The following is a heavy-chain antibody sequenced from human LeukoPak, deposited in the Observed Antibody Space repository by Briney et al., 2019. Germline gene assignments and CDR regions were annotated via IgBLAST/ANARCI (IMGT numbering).Heavy chain of an antibody. CDR3: AKEQIYYGGLDY. Sequence: GGSLRLSCAASGFTFSDYYMTWIRQAPGKGLEWVAFIRYDGSNKYYADSVKGRFTISRDNSKNTLYLQMNSLRAEDTAVYYCAKEQIYYGGLDYWGQGTLVTVSS. D-gene: IGHD4-23*01. CDR2: IRYDGSNK. V-gene: IGHV3-30*02. J-gene: IGHJ4*02. CDR1: GFTFSDYY.